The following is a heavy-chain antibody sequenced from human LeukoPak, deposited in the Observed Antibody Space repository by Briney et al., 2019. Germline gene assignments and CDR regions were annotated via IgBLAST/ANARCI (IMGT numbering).Heavy chain of an antibody. CDR2: ISGNGGST. D-gene: IGHD6-13*01. J-gene: IGHJ4*02. CDR3: AKRIAATSFDY. CDR1: GFPFSNYA. V-gene: IGHV3-23*01. Sequence: GGSLRLSRAASGFPFSNYAMSWVRQAPGTGLEWVSTISGNGGSTYYADSVKGRFTISRDNSKNTVYLQMSSLSVEDTAVYYCAKRIAATSFDYWGQGTLVTVSS.